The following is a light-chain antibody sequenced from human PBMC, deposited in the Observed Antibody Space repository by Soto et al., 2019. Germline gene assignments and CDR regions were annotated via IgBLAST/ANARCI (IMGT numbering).Light chain of an antibody. CDR2: DAS. CDR1: QSVSSY. J-gene: IGKJ5*01. V-gene: IGKV3-11*01. CDR3: QQRSNPIT. Sequence: IVLTHSAATLSLSPGERATLSCRASQSVSSYLAWYQQKPGQAPRLLIYDASNRATGIPARFSGSGSGTDFTLTISSLEPEDFAVYYCQQRSNPITFGQGTRLEIK.